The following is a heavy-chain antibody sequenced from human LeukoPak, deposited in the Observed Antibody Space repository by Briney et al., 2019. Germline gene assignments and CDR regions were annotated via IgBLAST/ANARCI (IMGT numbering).Heavy chain of an antibody. CDR1: GFTFSTYE. J-gene: IGHJ4*02. Sequence: GGSLRLSCVASGFTFSTYEMNWVRQAPGEGLGWVSYISSNAGTIYYADSVKGRFTISGDNAKKSLYLQMNRLRAEDTAVYYCARDLNGGTLDYWGQGTLVTVSS. V-gene: IGHV3-48*03. CDR2: ISSNAGTI. D-gene: IGHD4-23*01. CDR3: ARDLNGGTLDY.